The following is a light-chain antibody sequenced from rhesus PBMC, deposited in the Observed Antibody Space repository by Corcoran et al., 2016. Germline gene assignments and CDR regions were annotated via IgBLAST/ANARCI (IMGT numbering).Light chain of an antibody. V-gene: IGKV1S8*01. CDR1: QNIYSN. Sequence: DIQMTQSPSALSASVGARVTISCRASQNIYSNLAWYQQKPGKAPKLLIYGASSLQTGIPSRFRGSGSGIDFTLTISGLQPEDSAAYYCQQYSSSPWTFGQGTKVEIK. CDR3: QQYSSSPWT. J-gene: IGKJ1*01. CDR2: GAS.